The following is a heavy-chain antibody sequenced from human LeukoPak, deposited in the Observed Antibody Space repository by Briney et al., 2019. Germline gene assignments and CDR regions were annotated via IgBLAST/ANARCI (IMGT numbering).Heavy chain of an antibody. Sequence: PGGSLRLSCAASGFTFDDYGMSWVRQAPGKGLEWVSGINWNGGSTGYADSVKGRFTISRDNAKNSLYLQMNSLRAEDTALYYCARDPGFFRSSWLGDAFDIWGQGTMVTVSS. D-gene: IGHD6-13*01. J-gene: IGHJ3*02. CDR1: GFTFDDYG. CDR3: ARDPGFFRSSWLGDAFDI. CDR2: INWNGGST. V-gene: IGHV3-20*04.